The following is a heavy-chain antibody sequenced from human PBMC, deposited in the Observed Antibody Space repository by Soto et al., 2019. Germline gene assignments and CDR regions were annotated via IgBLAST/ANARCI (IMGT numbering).Heavy chain of an antibody. CDR1: GRSVNGYY. D-gene: IGHD3-3*01. CDR3: ATRITVFGLLIPPFDP. CDR2: VNHTGGT. V-gene: IGHV4-34*01. J-gene: IGHJ5*02. Sequence: SETLSLTCAVYGRSVNGYYWIWFRQPPGKGLEWIGEVNHTGGTHDNPSLKSRVTMSVDTSKNQFSLRLSSVTAADTAIYYCATRITVFGLLIPPFDPWGQGTQVTV.